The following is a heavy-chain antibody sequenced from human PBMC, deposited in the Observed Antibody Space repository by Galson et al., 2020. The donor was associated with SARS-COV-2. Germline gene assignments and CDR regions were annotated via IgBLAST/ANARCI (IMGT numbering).Heavy chain of an antibody. Sequence: SETLSLTCTVSGGSISSGGYYWSWIRQHPGQGLEWIGYIYYSGSTYYNPSLKSRVTISVDTSKNQFSLKLSSVTAADTAVYYCARVKVTMIVVVKTVGAFDIWGQGTMVTVSS. J-gene: IGHJ3*02. V-gene: IGHV4-31*03. CDR3: ARVKVTMIVVVKTVGAFDI. CDR2: IYYSGST. CDR1: GGSISSGGYY. D-gene: IGHD3-22*01.